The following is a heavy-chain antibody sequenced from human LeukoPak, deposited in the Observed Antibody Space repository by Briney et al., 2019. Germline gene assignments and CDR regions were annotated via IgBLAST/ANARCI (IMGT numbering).Heavy chain of an antibody. V-gene: IGHV3-74*01. D-gene: IGHD4-23*01. Sequence: PGGSLRLSCAASGFTFSGYWMHWVRQAPGKGLVWVSRINSDGTSTSYADSVKGRFTISRDNAKNTLYLQVNSLRAEDTALYYCAKRADYGGNSYDYWGQGTLVTVSS. CDR2: INSDGTST. CDR1: GFTFSGYW. CDR3: AKRADYGGNSYDY. J-gene: IGHJ4*02.